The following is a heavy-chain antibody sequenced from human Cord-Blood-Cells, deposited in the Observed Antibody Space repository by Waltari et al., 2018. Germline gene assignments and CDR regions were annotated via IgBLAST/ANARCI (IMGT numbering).Heavy chain of an antibody. CDR3: ATEGSSSHPLLTWFDP. D-gene: IGHD6-6*01. Sequence: QVQLVQAGAEVKNPGASVKVSCKFSGYPLTELYLHCVRPAHGKGLVWMGGFDPEDGETIYAQKFQGRVTMTEDTSTDTAYMELSSLRSEDTAVYYCATEGSSSHPLLTWFDPWGQGTLVTVSS. J-gene: IGHJ5*02. CDR1: GYPLTELY. V-gene: IGHV1-24*01. CDR2: FDPEDGET.